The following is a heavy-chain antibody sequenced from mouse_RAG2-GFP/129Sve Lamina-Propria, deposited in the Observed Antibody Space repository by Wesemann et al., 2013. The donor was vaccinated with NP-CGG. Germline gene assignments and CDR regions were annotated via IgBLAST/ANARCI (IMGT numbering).Heavy chain of an antibody. Sequence: QVQLQQSGAELVRPGASVKLSCKASGYTFTDYEMHWVKQTPVHGLEWIGAIDPETGGTAYNQKFKGKATLTADKSSSTAYMELRSLTSEDSAVYYCTRCVDYWGQGTSVTVSS. CDR1: GYTFTDYE. CDR3: TRCVDY. J-gene: IGHJ4*01. V-gene: IGHV1-15*01. CDR2: IDPETGGT.